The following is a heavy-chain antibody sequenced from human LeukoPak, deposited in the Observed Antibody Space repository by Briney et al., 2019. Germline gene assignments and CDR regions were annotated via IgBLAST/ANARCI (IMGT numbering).Heavy chain of an antibody. D-gene: IGHD4-17*01. V-gene: IGHV1-2*02. J-gene: IGHJ4*02. CDR2: INPNSGGT. CDR1: GYTFTGYY. CDR3: ARLRTYGKTYFDY. Sequence: ASVKVSCKASGYTFTGYYMHWVRQAPGQGLEWMGWINPNSGGTNYAQKFQGRVTMTRDTSISTAYMELSRLRSDDTAVYYCARLRTYGKTYFDYWGRGTLVTVSS.